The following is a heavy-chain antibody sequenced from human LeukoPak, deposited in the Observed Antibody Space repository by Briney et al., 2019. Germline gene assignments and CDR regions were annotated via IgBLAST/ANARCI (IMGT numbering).Heavy chain of an antibody. CDR2: ISGSGGST. Sequence: PGGSLRLSCAASGFTFSSYAMSWVRQAPGKGLEWVSAISGSGGSTYYADSVKGRFTISRDNSKNTLYLQMNSLRAEDTAVYYCAKDHSGGYYPEPFDYWGQGTLVTVSS. D-gene: IGHD3-22*01. V-gene: IGHV3-23*01. CDR3: AKDHSGGYYPEPFDY. J-gene: IGHJ4*02. CDR1: GFTFSSYA.